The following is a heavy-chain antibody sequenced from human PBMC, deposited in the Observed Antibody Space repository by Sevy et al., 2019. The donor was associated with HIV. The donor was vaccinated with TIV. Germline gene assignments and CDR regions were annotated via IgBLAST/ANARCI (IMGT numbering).Heavy chain of an antibody. J-gene: IGHJ3*02. Sequence: GGSLRLSCAASGFTFSSYALNWVRQAPGKGLEWVSTISGSGGSTYYAASVKGRFTISRDNPKNTLYLQMDSLRAEDTAVYYCAKDRYHTSGYYPEGAFDIWGQGTMVTVSS. V-gene: IGHV3-23*01. CDR3: AKDRYHTSGYYPEGAFDI. D-gene: IGHD3-22*01. CDR2: ISGSGGST. CDR1: GFTFSSYA.